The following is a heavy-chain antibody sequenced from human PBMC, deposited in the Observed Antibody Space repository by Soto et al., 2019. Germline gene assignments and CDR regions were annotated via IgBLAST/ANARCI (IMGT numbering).Heavy chain of an antibody. V-gene: IGHV2-5*01. D-gene: IGHD3-22*01. CDR2: LYWNDDT. Sequence: SGPTLVNPTQTLTLTCTFSGFSLSTTGVGVGWIRQPPGKALGWLALLYWNDDTRYSPSLRSRLTVTRDTSKSQVVLTMTNMDPVDTATYYCAHGAFDSSGSYFQFDYWGQGTLVTVSS. CDR1: GFSLSTTGVG. CDR3: AHGAFDSSGSYFQFDY. J-gene: IGHJ4*02.